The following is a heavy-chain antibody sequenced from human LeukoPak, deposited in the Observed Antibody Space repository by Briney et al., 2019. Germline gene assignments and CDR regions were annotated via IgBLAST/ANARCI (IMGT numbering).Heavy chain of an antibody. CDR3: ARVPNYYGSGRPGY. V-gene: IGHV1-8*01. D-gene: IGHD3-10*01. CDR2: MNPNSGNT. Sequence: ASVKVSCKASGYTFTSYDINWVRQATGQGLEWMGWMNPNSGNTGYAQKFQGRVTMTRNTSISTAYMDLSSLTSEDTAVYYCARVPNYYGSGRPGYWGQGTLVPVSS. J-gene: IGHJ4*02. CDR1: GYTFTSYD.